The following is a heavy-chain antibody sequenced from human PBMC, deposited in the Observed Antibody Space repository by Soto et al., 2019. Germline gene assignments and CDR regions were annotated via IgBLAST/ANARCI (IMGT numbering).Heavy chain of an antibody. Sequence: EVQLLGSGGGLVQPGGSLRLSCAASGFTFSSYAMIWVRQAPGKGLEWVSVISGSGGSTYYADSVKGRFTISRDNSKNTLYLQMNSLRAEDTAVYYCANHVLLWFGELIIENPLDYWGQGTLVTVSS. V-gene: IGHV3-23*01. D-gene: IGHD3-10*01. CDR1: GFTFSSYA. CDR2: ISGSGGST. J-gene: IGHJ4*02. CDR3: ANHVLLWFGELIIENPLDY.